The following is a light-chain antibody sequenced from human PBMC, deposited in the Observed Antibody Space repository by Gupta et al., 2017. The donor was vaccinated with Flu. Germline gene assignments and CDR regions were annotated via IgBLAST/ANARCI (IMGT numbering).Light chain of an antibody. CDR2: RNT. CDR3: AGWDDSLSGRV. J-gene: IGLJ3*02. CDR1: GSNIGTNY. Sequence: QSVLTQPPSASGTPGTRVTISCSGRGSNIGTNYVFWYQHLPGTAPKLLIYRNTQRPSGVPDRFAGSKSGTSASLAISGLRSEDEADYYCAGWDDSLSGRVFGGGTKLTVL. V-gene: IGLV1-47*01.